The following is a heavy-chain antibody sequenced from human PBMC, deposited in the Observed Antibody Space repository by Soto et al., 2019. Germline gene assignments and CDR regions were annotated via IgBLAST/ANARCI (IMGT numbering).Heavy chain of an antibody. J-gene: IGHJ3*02. CDR3: ASIPRSDGYPMYAFDI. CDR1: GGTFSSYD. Sequence: QVQLVQSGAEVKKPGTSVKVSCKASGGTFSSYDISWVRQAPGQGLEWMGGIIPIFGTANYAQKFQGRVTITSDKSTSTAYMELSSLRSEDTAVYFCASIPRSDGYPMYAFDIWGQGTMVTVSS. V-gene: IGHV1-69*06. D-gene: IGHD5-12*01. CDR2: IIPIFGTA.